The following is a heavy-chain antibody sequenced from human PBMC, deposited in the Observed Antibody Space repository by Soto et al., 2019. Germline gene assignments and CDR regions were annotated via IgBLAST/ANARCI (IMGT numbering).Heavy chain of an antibody. CDR1: GYTFTRYT. V-gene: IGHV1-3*01. Sequence: ASVKVSCKASGYTFTRYTMNWVRQAPGQRLEWMGWINPDNGNTKSSRKFQDRVIITRDTSASTAYMDLSSLRSEDTAVYYCARGIATGQLDPWGQGTLVTVSS. J-gene: IGHJ5*02. CDR3: ARGIATGQLDP. D-gene: IGHD2-15*01. CDR2: INPDNGNT.